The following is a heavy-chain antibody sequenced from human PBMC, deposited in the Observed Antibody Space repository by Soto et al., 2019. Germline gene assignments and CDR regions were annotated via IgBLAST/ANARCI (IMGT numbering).Heavy chain of an antibody. CDR1: GYTFTGYG. Sequence: ASVKVSCKASGYTFTGYGISWVRQAPGQGLEWMGWISAYNGNTNYAQKLQGRVTMTTDTSMSTAYMELRGLRSDDTAVYYCAREALLVGYCSGGSCYPNWFDPWGQRTLVTVSS. CDR2: ISAYNGNT. J-gene: IGHJ5*02. V-gene: IGHV1-18*04. D-gene: IGHD2-15*01. CDR3: AREALLVGYCSGGSCYPNWFDP.